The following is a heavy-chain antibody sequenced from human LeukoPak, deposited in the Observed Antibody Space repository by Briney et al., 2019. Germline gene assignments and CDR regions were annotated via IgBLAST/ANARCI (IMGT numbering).Heavy chain of an antibody. Sequence: PSETLSLTCIVSDDSISRRGYYWSWLRQRPGMGLEWMGYIYYNGRSGNTYYNLALKSRVTMSIDTGEKHFSLRLTSVTAADTAVYYCANSLPTVSTRNYFDYWGQGTLVIVSS. CDR2: IYYNGRSGNT. J-gene: IGHJ4*02. D-gene: IGHD5/OR15-5a*01. CDR1: DDSISRRGYY. V-gene: IGHV4-31*03. CDR3: ANSLPTVSTRNYFDY.